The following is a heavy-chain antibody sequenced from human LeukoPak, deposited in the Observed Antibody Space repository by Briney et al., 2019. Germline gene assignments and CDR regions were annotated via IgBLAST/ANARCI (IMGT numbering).Heavy chain of an antibody. J-gene: IGHJ3*02. CDR2: ISGSGGST. CDR3: AKDRHGDIVATITGAFDI. D-gene: IGHD5-12*01. CDR1: GFTFSSYA. V-gene: IGHV3-23*01. Sequence: GGSLRLSCAASGFTFSSYAMSWVRQAPGKGLEWVSAISGSGGSTYYADSVKGRFTISRDNSKNTLYLQMNSLRAEDTAVYYCAKDRHGDIVATITGAFDIWGQGTMVTVSS.